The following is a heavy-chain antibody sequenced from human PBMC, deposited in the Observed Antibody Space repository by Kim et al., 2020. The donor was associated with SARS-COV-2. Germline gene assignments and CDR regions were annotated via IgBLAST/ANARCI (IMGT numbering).Heavy chain of an antibody. CDR2: ISAYRGNT. J-gene: IGHJ6*02. Sequence: ASVKVSCKASGYTFTSYGISWVRQAAGQGLEWMGWISAYRGNTNYAQKHQGRVTMTTDTSTSTAYMELRSLRSDDTAVYYCARDRWKSSGWYGCYYYNGMDVYGLGPTVAVPS. CDR1: GYTFTSYG. CDR3: ARDRWKSSGWYGCYYYNGMDV. D-gene: IGHD6-19*01. V-gene: IGHV1-18*04.